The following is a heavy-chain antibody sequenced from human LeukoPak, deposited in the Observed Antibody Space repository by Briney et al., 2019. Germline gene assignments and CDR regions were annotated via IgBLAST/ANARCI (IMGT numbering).Heavy chain of an antibody. Sequence: PSETLSLTCTVSGGSISSSSYYWGWIRQPPGKGLEWIGSIYYSGSTYYNPSLKSRVTISVDTSKNQFSLKLSSVTAADTAMYYCATSTALLWFGESFIFDYWGQGTLVTVSS. V-gene: IGHV4-39*01. CDR1: GGSISSSSYY. CDR3: ATSTALLWFGESFIFDY. J-gene: IGHJ4*02. D-gene: IGHD3-10*01. CDR2: IYYSGST.